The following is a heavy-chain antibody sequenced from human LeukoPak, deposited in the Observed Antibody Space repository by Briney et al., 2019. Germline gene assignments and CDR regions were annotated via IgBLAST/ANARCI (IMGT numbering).Heavy chain of an antibody. J-gene: IGHJ4*02. CDR3: AKTYCYDSSGQWVYDY. Sequence: LSLTCTVSGGSISSYYWSWVRQAPGKGLEWVSGISWNSGSIGYADSVKGRFTISRDNAKHSLYLEMYGLRAEDTALDYGAKTYCYDSSGQWVYDYGGRRTRVTVST. D-gene: IGHD3-22*01. V-gene: IGHV3-9*01. CDR2: ISWNSGSI. CDR1: GGSISSYY.